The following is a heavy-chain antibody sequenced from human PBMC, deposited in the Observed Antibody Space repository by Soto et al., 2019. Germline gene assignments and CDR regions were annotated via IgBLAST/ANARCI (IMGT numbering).Heavy chain of an antibody. CDR1: GGSISSGGYY. Sequence: QVQLQESGPGLVKPSQTLSLTCTVSGGSISSGGYYWSWIRQHPGKGLEWIGYIYYSGSTYYNPAHESRVTISVDTYKNQFSLKLSSVTAADTAVYYCAGIYSGSPGGTLRYWGQGTLVTVSS. CDR3: AGIYSGSPGGTLRY. V-gene: IGHV4-31*03. D-gene: IGHD1-26*01. CDR2: IYYSGST. J-gene: IGHJ4*02.